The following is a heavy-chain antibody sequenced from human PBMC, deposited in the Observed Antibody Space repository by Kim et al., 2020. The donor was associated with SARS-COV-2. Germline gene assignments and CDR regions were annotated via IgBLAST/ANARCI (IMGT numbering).Heavy chain of an antibody. J-gene: IGHJ6*02. CDR3: TTAGARPYYYYGMDV. V-gene: IGHV3-15*01. Sequence: APVKGRFTISRDDSKNTLYLQMTSLKTEDTAVYYCTTAGARPYYYYGMDVWGQGTTVTVSS. D-gene: IGHD1-26*01.